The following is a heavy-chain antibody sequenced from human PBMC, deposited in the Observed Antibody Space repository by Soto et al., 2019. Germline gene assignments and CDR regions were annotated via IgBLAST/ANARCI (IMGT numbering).Heavy chain of an antibody. J-gene: IGHJ3*02. CDR3: ARHFSEWLHPGGFDI. V-gene: IGHV4-39*01. CDR1: GGSISSSSDY. CDR2: IYYSGST. D-gene: IGHD3-3*01. Sequence: ETLSLTCTVSGGSISSSSDYWGWIRQPPGKGLEWIGSIYYSGSTYYNPSLKSRVTISVDTSKNQFSLKLSSVTAADTAVYYCARHFSEWLHPGGFDIWGQGTMVTVSS.